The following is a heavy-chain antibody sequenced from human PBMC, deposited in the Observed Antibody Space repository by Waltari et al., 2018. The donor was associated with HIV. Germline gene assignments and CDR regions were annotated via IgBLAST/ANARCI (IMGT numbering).Heavy chain of an antibody. CDR3: VRGDNYGGRDTFDI. V-gene: IGHV4-34*02. CDR1: VGSFSGYS. CDR2: VNQRGDT. D-gene: IGHD4-17*01. Sequence: QVRLVQWGTGLLQPSETLSLTCAVYVGSFSGYSWSWFRQSPGTGLEWIGEVNQRGDTNYNPSLRGRVTLSVDTSKNQFSLTLTSVIVTDTASYFCVRGDNYGGRDTFDIWGQGTTVIISS. J-gene: IGHJ3*02.